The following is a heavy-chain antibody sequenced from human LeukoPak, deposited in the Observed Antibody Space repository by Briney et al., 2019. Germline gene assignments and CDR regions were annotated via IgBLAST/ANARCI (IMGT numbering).Heavy chain of an antibody. CDR1: GFTFSSYS. Sequence: PGGSLRLSCAASGFTFSSYSVNWVRQAPGKGLEWVSYISSSSSTIYYADSVKGRFTISRDNAKNSLYLQMNSLRDEDTAVYYXXXXXXXFLVPDAFDIWGQGTMVTVSS. D-gene: IGHD3-3*01. CDR2: ISSSSSTI. V-gene: IGHV3-48*02. CDR3: XXXXXXFLVPDAFDI. J-gene: IGHJ3*02.